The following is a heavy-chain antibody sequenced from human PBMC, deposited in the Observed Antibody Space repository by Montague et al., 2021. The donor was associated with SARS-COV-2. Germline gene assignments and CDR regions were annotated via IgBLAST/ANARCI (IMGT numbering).Heavy chain of an antibody. CDR2: ISGESGGT. J-gene: IGHJ4*02. V-gene: IGHV3-23*01. CDR3: VKDVDAWGYNLFDY. D-gene: IGHD1-14*01. Sequence: SLRLSCAASGLTFSNYAMTWVRQAPGKGLEWVSTISGESGGTYYADSVKGRFTISRDNSKYTLYLQMDSLRAEDTAVYYCVKDVDAWGYNLFDYWGQGTLVTVSS. CDR1: GLTFSNYA.